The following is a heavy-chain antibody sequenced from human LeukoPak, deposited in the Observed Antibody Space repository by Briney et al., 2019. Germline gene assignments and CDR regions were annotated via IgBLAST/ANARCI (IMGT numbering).Heavy chain of an antibody. J-gene: IGHJ6*02. V-gene: IGHV1-8*01. CDR1: GYTFTSYD. D-gene: IGHD2-2*01. CDR3: ARGRVDCSSTSCFYYYYYGMDV. Sequence: ASVKVSCKASGYTFTSYDINWVRQATGQGLEWMGWMNPNSGNTGYAQKFQGRVTMTRNTSISTAYMELSSLRSGDTAVYYCARGRVDCSSTSCFYYYYYGMDVWGQGTTVTVSS. CDR2: MNPNSGNT.